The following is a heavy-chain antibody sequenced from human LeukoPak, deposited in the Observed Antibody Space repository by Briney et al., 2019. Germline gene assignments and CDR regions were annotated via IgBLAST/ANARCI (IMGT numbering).Heavy chain of an antibody. CDR2: IYYSGST. D-gene: IGHD3-10*01. CDR3: ASGYGSGSYRDAFDI. Sequence: SETLSLTCTVSGGSISSYYWSWIRQPPGKGLEWIGYIYYSGSTNYSPSLKSRVTISVDTSKNQFSLKLSSVTAADTAVYYCASGYGSGSYRDAFDIWGQGTMVTVSS. CDR1: GGSISSYY. V-gene: IGHV4-59*01. J-gene: IGHJ3*02.